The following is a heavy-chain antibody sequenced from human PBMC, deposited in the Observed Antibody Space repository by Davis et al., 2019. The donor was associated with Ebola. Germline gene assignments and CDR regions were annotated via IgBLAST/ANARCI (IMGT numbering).Heavy chain of an antibody. CDR2: INHSGST. Sequence: MPSETLSLTCAVYGGSFSGYYWSWIRQPPGKGLEWIGEINHSGSTNYNPSLKSQVTISVDTSKNQFSLKLSSVTAADTAVYYCARRYCSSTSCYGYYYYGMDVWGQGTTVTVSS. V-gene: IGHV4-34*01. CDR1: GGSFSGYY. CDR3: ARRYCSSTSCYGYYYYGMDV. D-gene: IGHD2-2*01. J-gene: IGHJ6*02.